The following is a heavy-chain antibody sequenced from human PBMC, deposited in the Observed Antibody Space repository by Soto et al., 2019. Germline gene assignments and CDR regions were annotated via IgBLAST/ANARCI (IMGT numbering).Heavy chain of an antibody. V-gene: IGHV3-74*01. Sequence: EVQLVESGGGLVQPGGSLRLSCAASGFTFSSYWMHWVRQAPGKGLVWVSRINSDGSSTSYADSVKGRFTISRDNSKNTLDLQMNSLRAEDKAVYYCARGGSLNWYFDLWCRGTLVTVSS. CDR3: ARGGSLNWYFDL. CDR1: GFTFSSYW. CDR2: INSDGSST. D-gene: IGHD1-26*01. J-gene: IGHJ2*01.